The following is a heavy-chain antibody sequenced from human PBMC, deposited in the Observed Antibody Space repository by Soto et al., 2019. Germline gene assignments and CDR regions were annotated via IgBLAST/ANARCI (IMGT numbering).Heavy chain of an antibody. CDR3: AKPDTAMVSYYFDF. Sequence: GGSLRLSCAASGFTFSSYAMSWVRQAPGKGLEWVSATSGSGGGTYYADSVKGRFTISRDNSKNTLYLQMNSLRAEDTAVYYCAKPDTAMVSYYFDFWGQGTLVTVSS. CDR1: GFTFSSYA. J-gene: IGHJ4*02. CDR2: TSGSGGGT. V-gene: IGHV3-23*01. D-gene: IGHD5-18*01.